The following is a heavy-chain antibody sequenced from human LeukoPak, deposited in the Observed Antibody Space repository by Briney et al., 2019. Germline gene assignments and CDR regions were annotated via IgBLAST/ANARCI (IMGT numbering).Heavy chain of an antibody. CDR2: ISGSGGST. Sequence: GGSLRLSCAASGFTFSSYAMSWVRQAPGKGLEWVSAISGSGGSTYYADSVKGRFTISRDNAKNSVHLQMNSLRAEDTAVYYCARVVHYGSGPAVGWGQGTLVTVSS. J-gene: IGHJ4*02. V-gene: IGHV3-23*01. CDR3: ARVVHYGSGPAVG. CDR1: GFTFSSYA. D-gene: IGHD3-10*01.